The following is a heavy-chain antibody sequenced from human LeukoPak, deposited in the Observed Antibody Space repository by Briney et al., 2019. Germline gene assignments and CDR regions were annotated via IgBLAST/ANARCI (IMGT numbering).Heavy chain of an antibody. D-gene: IGHD3-10*01. J-gene: IGHJ4*02. CDR2: IHSDGSTT. V-gene: IGHV3-74*01. Sequence: PGGSLRLTCAASGFTFSGYWIHWVRQAPGEGLVWVSYIHSDGSTTSYAESVRGRFTISRDNAKNTVYLQMNSLRVEDTAVYYCVKEPGYYGSGSHFDYWGQGILVTVSS. CDR1: GFTFSGYW. CDR3: VKEPGYYGSGSHFDY.